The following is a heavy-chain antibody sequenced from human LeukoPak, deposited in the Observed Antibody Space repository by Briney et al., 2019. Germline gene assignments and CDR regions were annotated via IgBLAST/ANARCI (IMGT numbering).Heavy chain of an antibody. V-gene: IGHV3-30*04. D-gene: IGHD5-18*01. CDR3: ARDAYSYGFDY. Sequence: GGSLRLSCAASGFTFNNYATSWVRQAPGKGLEWVAVISYDGSNKYYADSVKGRFTISRDNSKNTLYLQMNSLRAEDTAVYYCARDAYSYGFDYWGQGTLVTVSS. J-gene: IGHJ4*02. CDR2: ISYDGSNK. CDR1: GFTFNNYA.